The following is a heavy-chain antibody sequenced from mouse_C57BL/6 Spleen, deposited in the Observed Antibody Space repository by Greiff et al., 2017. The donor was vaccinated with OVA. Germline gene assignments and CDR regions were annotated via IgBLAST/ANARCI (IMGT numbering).Heavy chain of an antibody. CDR3: AMHYGNYEYYFDY. CDR2: IDPEDGET. J-gene: IGHJ2*01. V-gene: IGHV14-2*01. CDR1: GFNIKDYY. D-gene: IGHD2-1*01. Sequence: VQLQQSGAELVKPGASVKLSCTASGFNIKDYYMHWVKQRTEQGLEWIGRIDPEDGETKYAPKFQGKATITADTSSNTAYLQLSSLTSEDTAVYYCAMHYGNYEYYFDYWGQGTTLTVSS.